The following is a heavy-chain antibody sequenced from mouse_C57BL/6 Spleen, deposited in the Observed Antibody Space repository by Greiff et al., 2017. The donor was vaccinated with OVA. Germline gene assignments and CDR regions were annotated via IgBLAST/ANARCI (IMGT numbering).Heavy chain of an antibody. CDR3: TGYDYDAMDY. CDR1: GYTFTDYE. D-gene: IGHD1-1*02. J-gene: IGHJ4*01. V-gene: IGHV1-15*01. Sequence: QVQLQQSGAELVRPGASVTLSCKASGYTFTDYEMHWVKQTPVHGLEWIGAIDPETGGTAYNQKFKGKAILTADKSSSTAYMELRSLTSEDSAVYYCTGYDYDAMDYWGQGTSVTVSS. CDR2: IDPETGGT.